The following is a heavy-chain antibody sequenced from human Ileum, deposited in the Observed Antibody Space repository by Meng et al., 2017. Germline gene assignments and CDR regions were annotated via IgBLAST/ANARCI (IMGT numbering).Heavy chain of an antibody. V-gene: IGHV3-30*03. Sequence: QVQLLESGGGAVQPGRSLRLSCATFGVTFSSHGMHWVRQAPGKGLEWVAVISHDGSQRYYGDSVKGRFTITRGNTKNTLYLQMDSLRGEDTAVYYCALDVRNNWFDPWGQGTLVTVSS. J-gene: IGHJ5*02. CDR2: ISHDGSQR. CDR1: GVTFSSHG. D-gene: IGHD3-10*01. CDR3: ALDVRNNWFDP.